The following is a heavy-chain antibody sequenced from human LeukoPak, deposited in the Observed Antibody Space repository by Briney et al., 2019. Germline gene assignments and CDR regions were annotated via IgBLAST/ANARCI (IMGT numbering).Heavy chain of an antibody. CDR1: GFTFSSYS. J-gene: IGHJ4*02. D-gene: IGHD6-6*01. Sequence: GGSLRLSCAASGFTFSSYSMNWVRQAPGKGLEWVSYISSSRSTIYYADSVKGRFTISRDNAKNSLYLQMNSLRAEDTAVYYCARGANLIAARPLPDYWGQGTLVTVSS. CDR3: ARGANLIAARPLPDY. V-gene: IGHV3-48*04. CDR2: ISSSRSTI.